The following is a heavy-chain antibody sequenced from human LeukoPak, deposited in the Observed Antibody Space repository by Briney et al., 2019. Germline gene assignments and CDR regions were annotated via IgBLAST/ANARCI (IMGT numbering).Heavy chain of an antibody. J-gene: IGHJ4*02. D-gene: IGHD6-19*01. CDR3: ARDFRAVAGTINY. CDR1: GGTFSSYA. CDR2: INPNSGGT. Sequence: ASVKVSCKASGGTFSSYAISWVRQAPGQGLEWMGRINPNSGGTNYAQKFQGRVTMTRDTSISTAYMELSRLRSDDTAVYYCARDFRAVAGTINYWGQGTLVTVSS. V-gene: IGHV1-2*06.